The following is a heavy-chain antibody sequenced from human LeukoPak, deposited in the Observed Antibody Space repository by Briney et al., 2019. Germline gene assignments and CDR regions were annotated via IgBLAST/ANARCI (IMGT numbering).Heavy chain of an antibody. CDR2: ISYSGST. D-gene: IGHD3-10*01. CDR3: ARSIILVRGIIYFFYYYMDV. Sequence: SETLSLTCTVSGDSISSYHWTWIRQSPGKELEWIGYISYSGSTNSNPSLKSRVTMSVDTSKNQFSLKLNSVTAADTAVYYCARSIILVRGIIYFFYYYMDVWGKGTTVTVSS. J-gene: IGHJ6*03. CDR1: GDSISSYH. V-gene: IGHV4-59*01.